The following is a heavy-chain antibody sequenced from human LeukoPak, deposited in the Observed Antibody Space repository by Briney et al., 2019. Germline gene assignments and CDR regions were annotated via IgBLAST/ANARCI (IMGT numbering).Heavy chain of an antibody. J-gene: IGHJ4*02. CDR2: MDADGSNT. CDR1: GFTFKNSW. V-gene: IGHV3-74*01. Sequence: GGSLRLSCVASGFTFKNSWMHWVRQAPGKGLVWVSRMDADGSNTHYVDSVKGRFTISRDNAKDTLYLQMNSLRVEDTAVYYCARDAMYYDSSGYYDFDYWGQGTLVTVSS. D-gene: IGHD3-22*01. CDR3: ARDAMYYDSSGYYDFDY.